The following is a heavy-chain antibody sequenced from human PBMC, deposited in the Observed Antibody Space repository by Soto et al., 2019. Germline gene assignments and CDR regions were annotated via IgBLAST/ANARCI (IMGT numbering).Heavy chain of an antibody. CDR2: ISDGGSYT. CDR1: GFIFSDYY. V-gene: IGHV3-11*05. J-gene: IGHJ6*02. CDR3: ARAPGAVNSYAGVDV. D-gene: IGHD6-19*01. Sequence: LRLSCVASGFIFSDYYMAWIRRAPGKGLEWVSYISDGGSYTNHGNSVRGRVSVSRDDARNSLYLQIKNLRVEDTGVYYCARAPGAVNSYAGVDVWGQGTTVTVSS.